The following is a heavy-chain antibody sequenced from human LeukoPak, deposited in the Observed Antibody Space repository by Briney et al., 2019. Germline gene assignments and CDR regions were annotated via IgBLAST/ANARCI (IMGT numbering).Heavy chain of an antibody. CDR1: GGSINSYY. CDR2: IYYSGST. V-gene: IGHV4-59*01. J-gene: IGHJ4*02. D-gene: IGHD3-10*01. CDR3: ARGLSGRGHYPDY. Sequence: PSETLSLTCTVSGGSINSYYWSWIRQSPGKGLEWIGYIYYSGSTDYNPSLKSRVTISVDTSRNQFSLKLSSVTAADTAVYYCARGLSGRGHYPDYWGQGALVTVSS.